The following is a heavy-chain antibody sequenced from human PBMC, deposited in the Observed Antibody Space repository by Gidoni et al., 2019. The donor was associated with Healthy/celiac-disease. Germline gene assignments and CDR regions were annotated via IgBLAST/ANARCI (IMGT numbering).Heavy chain of an antibody. CDR1: ALPFSSYA. D-gene: IGHD3-22*01. J-gene: IGHJ4*02. CDR3: AKDDSSGYYSGY. CDR2: IRGSGGRT. Sequence: VQLLESGGGLVQPGGSLKLSCAASALPFSSYALSWVRQAPGKGLVWVSAIRGSGGRTYYADSVKGRFTISRDNSKNTQYLQMNSLRAEDTAVYYCAKDDSSGYYSGYWGQGTLVTVSS. V-gene: IGHV3-23*01.